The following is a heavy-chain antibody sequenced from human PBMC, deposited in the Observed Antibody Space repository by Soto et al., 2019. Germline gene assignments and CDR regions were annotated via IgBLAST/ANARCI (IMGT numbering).Heavy chain of an antibody. CDR3: ARVEPSYYYGSGINWAPFDY. CDR2: IYYSGST. CDR1: GGSISSYY. J-gene: IGHJ4*02. V-gene: IGHV4-59*01. Sequence: TSETLSLTCTVSGGSISSYYWRWIRQPPGKGLEWIGYIYYSGSTNYNPSLKSRVTISVDTSKNQFSLKLSSVTAADTAVYYCARVEPSYYYGSGINWAPFDYWGQGTLVTVSS. D-gene: IGHD3-10*01.